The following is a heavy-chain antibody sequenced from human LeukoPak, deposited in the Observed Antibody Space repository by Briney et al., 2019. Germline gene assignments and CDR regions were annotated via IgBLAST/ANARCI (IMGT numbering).Heavy chain of an antibody. Sequence: ASVKVSCKASGYTFTSYGISWVRQAPGQGLEWMGWMNPNSGNTGYAQKFQGRVTMTRNTSISTAYMELSSLRSEDTAVYYCARSVDTAMDYYYYGMDVWGQGTTVTVSS. D-gene: IGHD5-18*01. CDR2: MNPNSGNT. CDR1: GYTFTSYG. CDR3: ARSVDTAMDYYYYGMDV. J-gene: IGHJ6*02. V-gene: IGHV1-8*02.